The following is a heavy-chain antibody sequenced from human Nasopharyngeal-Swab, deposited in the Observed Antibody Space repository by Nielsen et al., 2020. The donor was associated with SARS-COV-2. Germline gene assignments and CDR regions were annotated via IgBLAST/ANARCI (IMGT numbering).Heavy chain of an antibody. CDR1: GFTFSDYY. J-gene: IGHJ4*02. Sequence: LSLTCAASGFTFSDYYMSWIRQAPGKGLEWVSYISSSGSTIYYADSVKGRFTISRDSAKNSLYLQMNSLRAEDTAVYYCAREGDYGDYLVDYWGQGTLVTVSS. CDR2: ISSSGSTI. V-gene: IGHV3-11*01. CDR3: AREGDYGDYLVDY. D-gene: IGHD4-17*01.